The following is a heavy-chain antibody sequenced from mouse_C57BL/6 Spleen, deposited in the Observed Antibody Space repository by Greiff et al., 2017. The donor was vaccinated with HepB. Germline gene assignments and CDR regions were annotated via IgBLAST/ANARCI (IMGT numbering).Heavy chain of an antibody. V-gene: IGHV1-22*01. Sequence: DVQLQESGPELVKPGASVKMSCKASGYTFTDYNMHWVKQSHGKSLEWIGYINPNNGGTSYNQKFKGKATLTVNKSSSTAYMELRSLTSEDSAVYYCARKPTVTMDYWGQGTSVTVSS. CDR3: ARKPTVTMDY. CDR2: INPNNGGT. CDR1: GYTFTDYN. J-gene: IGHJ4*01. D-gene: IGHD1-1*01.